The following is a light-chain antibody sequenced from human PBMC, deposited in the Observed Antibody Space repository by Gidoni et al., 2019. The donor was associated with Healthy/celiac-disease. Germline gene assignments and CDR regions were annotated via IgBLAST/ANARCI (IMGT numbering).Light chain of an antibody. J-gene: IGKJ2*01. CDR2: DAS. V-gene: IGKV3-11*01. CDR3: QQRSNWPMYT. Sequence: MVLTSSAATLSLSPGESATLSCRASQSVSSYLAWYQQKPGQAPRLLIYDASNRATGIPARFSGSGSGTDFTLTISSLEPEDFAVYYCQQRSNWPMYTFGQGTKLEIK. CDR1: QSVSSY.